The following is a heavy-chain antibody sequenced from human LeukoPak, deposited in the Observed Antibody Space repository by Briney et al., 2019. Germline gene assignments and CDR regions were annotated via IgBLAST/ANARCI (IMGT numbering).Heavy chain of an antibody. CDR1: GYTFTGYY. CDR3: ACNPHSGSSRFDY. J-gene: IGHJ4*02. Sequence: ASVKVSCKASGYTFTGYYIHWVRQAPGQGLEWMAWINPNSGGTNFAQKFQGRVTMTRDKSISTAYMELSRLRFDDTAVYYCACNPHSGSSRFDYWGQGTLVTVSS. V-gene: IGHV1-2*02. CDR2: INPNSGGT. D-gene: IGHD1-26*01.